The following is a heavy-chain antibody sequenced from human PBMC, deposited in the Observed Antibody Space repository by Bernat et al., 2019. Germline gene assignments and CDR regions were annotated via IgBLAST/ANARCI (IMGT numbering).Heavy chain of an antibody. Sequence: QITLKESGPTLVKPTQTLTLTCTFSGFSLSTSGVGVGWFRQPPGKALEWLALIYWDDDKRYSPSLKSRLTITKDTSKNQVVLTMTNMDPVDTATYYCAHSGITFGGVIVRFDYWGQGTLVTVSS. CDR1: GFSLSTSGVG. V-gene: IGHV2-5*02. CDR3: AHSGITFGGVIVRFDY. CDR2: IYWDDDK. D-gene: IGHD3-16*02. J-gene: IGHJ4*02.